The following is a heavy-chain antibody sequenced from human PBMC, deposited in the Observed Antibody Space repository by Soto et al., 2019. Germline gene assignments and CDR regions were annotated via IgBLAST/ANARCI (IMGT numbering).Heavy chain of an antibody. CDR2: INAGNGNT. CDR3: ARAGKYYYGPGSYPY. V-gene: IGHV1-3*01. D-gene: IGHD3-10*01. CDR1: GYTFTSYA. J-gene: IGHJ4*02. Sequence: ASVKVSCKASGYTFTSYAMHWVRQAPGQRLEWMGWINAGNGNTKHSQKFQGRVTITRDTSASTAYMELSSLRSEDTAVYYCARAGKYYYGPGSYPYWGKGTLVTVPS.